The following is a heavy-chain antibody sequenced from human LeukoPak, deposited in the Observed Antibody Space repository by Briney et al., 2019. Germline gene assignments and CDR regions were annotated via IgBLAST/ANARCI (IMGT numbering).Heavy chain of an antibody. CDR3: VKRNYDYVWGSYLHFDY. CDR2: IWFDGSNK. D-gene: IGHD3-16*02. V-gene: IGHV3-33*06. J-gene: IGHJ4*02. Sequence: GGSLRLSCAASGFTFSRYGMHWVRQAPGKGLEWVAVIWFDGSNKYYADSVKGRFTISRDNSNNTLYLQMNSLRAEDTAVYYCVKRNYDYVWGSYLHFDYWGQGTLVAVSS. CDR1: GFTFSRYG.